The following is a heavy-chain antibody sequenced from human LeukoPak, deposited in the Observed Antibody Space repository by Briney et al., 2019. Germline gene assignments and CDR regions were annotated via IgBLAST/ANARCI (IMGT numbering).Heavy chain of an antibody. Sequence: GSSVKVSCKVSGYTLTELSMHWVRQAPGKGLEWMGGFDPEDGETIYTQKFQGRVTITEDTSTDTAYMELSSLRSEDTAVYYCATGGSSWASHYWGQGTLATVSS. D-gene: IGHD6-13*01. CDR1: GYTLTELS. CDR3: ATGGSSWASHY. CDR2: FDPEDGET. J-gene: IGHJ4*02. V-gene: IGHV1-24*01.